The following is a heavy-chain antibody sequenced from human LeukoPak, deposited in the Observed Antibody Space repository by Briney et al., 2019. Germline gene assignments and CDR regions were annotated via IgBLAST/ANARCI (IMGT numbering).Heavy chain of an antibody. CDR3: ARQEQQLIYNWFDP. J-gene: IGHJ5*02. V-gene: IGHV4-61*05. Sequence: PSETLSLTCTVSGGSISSSSCYWGWIRQPPGKGLEWIGYIYYSGSTNYNPSLKSRVTISVDTSKNQFSLKLSSVTAADTAVYYCARQEQQLIYNWFDPWGQGTLVTVSS. CDR1: GGSISSSSCY. CDR2: IYYSGST. D-gene: IGHD6-13*01.